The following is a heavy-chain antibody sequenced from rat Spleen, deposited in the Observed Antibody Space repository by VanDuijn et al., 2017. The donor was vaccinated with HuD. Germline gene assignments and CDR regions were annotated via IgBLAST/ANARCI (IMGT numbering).Heavy chain of an antibody. Sequence: EVQLVESGGGLVQPGRSMKLSCAASGFTFSNYYMAWVRQAPTKGLEWVASISTVGGDTFYRDSMKGRFTISRDNAKSTLYLQMDSLRSEDTATYYCARHGAAAIPFAYWGQGTLVTVSS. D-gene: IGHD1-2*01. CDR1: GFTFSNYY. V-gene: IGHV5-25*01. CDR3: ARHGAAAIPFAY. CDR2: ISTVGGDT. J-gene: IGHJ3*01.